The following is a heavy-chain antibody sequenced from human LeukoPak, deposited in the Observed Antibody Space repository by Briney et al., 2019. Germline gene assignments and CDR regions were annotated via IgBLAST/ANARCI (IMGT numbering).Heavy chain of an antibody. CDR3: ARDLVTVTKGFDI. Sequence: SETLSLTCAVSDDSFSSHYWTWIRQPPGKGLEWIGYISHIGRTNYNPSLKSRVTISIDTSKNQFSLKLRSVTAADTAVYYCARDLVTVTKGFDIWGQGTMVSVSS. CDR2: ISHIGRT. CDR1: DDSFSSHY. J-gene: IGHJ3*02. D-gene: IGHD4-17*01. V-gene: IGHV4-59*11.